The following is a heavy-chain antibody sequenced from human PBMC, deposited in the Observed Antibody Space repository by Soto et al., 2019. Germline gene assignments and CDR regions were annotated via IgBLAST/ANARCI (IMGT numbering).Heavy chain of an antibody. CDR3: ARDGPYYYASRMDV. D-gene: IGHD3-10*01. CDR2: IHSGGDT. Sequence: PGGSLRLSCVASGFTVSSNYMTWVRLPPGKGLEWVSVIHSGGDTYYAKSVKGRFTISRDDSRNTVYLQMNSLRGEDTAVYYCARDGPYYYASRMDVWGQGTTVTVSS. V-gene: IGHV3-53*05. J-gene: IGHJ6*02. CDR1: GFTVSSNY.